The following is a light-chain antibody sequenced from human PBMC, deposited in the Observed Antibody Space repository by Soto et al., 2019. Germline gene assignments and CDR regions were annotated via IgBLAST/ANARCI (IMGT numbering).Light chain of an antibody. Sequence: EIVLTQSPATLSLSPAERATLSCRASPSVISNLAWSPQKPGQAPRLLIYDASNRATGIPARFSGSGSGTDVTLTISSLEPEDFAVYYCQQRSNWPPYTFGRGTKLEIK. V-gene: IGKV3-11*01. CDR1: PSVISN. J-gene: IGKJ2*01. CDR2: DAS. CDR3: QQRSNWPPYT.